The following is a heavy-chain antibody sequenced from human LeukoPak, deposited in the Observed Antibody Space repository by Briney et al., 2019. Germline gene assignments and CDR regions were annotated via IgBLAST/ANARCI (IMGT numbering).Heavy chain of an antibody. V-gene: IGHV4-61*02. Sequence: SETLSLTCTVSGGSITSGGYYWTWIRQPAGRGLEWIGRIFTSGSTNYNPSLKSRVTISVDTSKNQFSLKLSSVTAADTAAYYCARSFGERDSSGQKHYYFDYWGQGTLVTVSS. CDR3: ARSFGERDSSGQKHYYFDY. D-gene: IGHD3-22*01. CDR1: GGSITSGGYY. J-gene: IGHJ4*02. CDR2: IFTSGST.